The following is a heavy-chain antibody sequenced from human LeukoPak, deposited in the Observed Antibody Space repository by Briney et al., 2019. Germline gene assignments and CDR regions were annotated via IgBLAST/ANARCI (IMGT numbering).Heavy chain of an antibody. D-gene: IGHD2-21*02. Sequence: GGSLRLSCTASGFTFGVYAMSWFRQAPGKGLEWVGFIRSKAYGGTTEYAASVKGRFTISRDDSKSIAYLQMNSLKTEDTAVYYCTRDLPALAYCGGDCYSSDAFDIWGQGTMVTVSS. CDR1: GFTFGVYA. CDR3: TRDLPALAYCGGDCYSSDAFDI. J-gene: IGHJ3*02. CDR2: IRSKAYGGTT. V-gene: IGHV3-49*03.